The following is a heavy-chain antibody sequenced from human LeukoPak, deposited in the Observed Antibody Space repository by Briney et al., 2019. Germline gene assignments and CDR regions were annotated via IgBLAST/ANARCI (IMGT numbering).Heavy chain of an antibody. Sequence: SETLSLTCTVSGGSISSSSYYWGWIRQPPGKGLEWIGSIYYSGSTYYNPSLKSRVTISVDTPKNQFSLKLSSVTAADTAVYYCARHRVVTAIRINWFDPWGQGTLVTVSS. V-gene: IGHV4-39*07. CDR3: ARHRVVTAIRINWFDP. CDR1: GGSISSSSYY. D-gene: IGHD2-21*02. CDR2: IYYSGST. J-gene: IGHJ5*02.